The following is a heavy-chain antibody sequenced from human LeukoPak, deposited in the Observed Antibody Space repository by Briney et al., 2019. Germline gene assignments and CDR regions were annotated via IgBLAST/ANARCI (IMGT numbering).Heavy chain of an antibody. Sequence: ASVKVTCKDSGYTFTTYGISWVRQAPGQGLGWMGWISAYNGNTNYAQKPQGRVTMTTDTSTSTAYMELRSLRSDDTAVYYCARDVEQQLVRAVDYWGQGTLVTVSS. J-gene: IGHJ4*02. D-gene: IGHD6-13*01. V-gene: IGHV1-18*01. CDR1: GYTFTTYG. CDR3: ARDVEQQLVRAVDY. CDR2: ISAYNGNT.